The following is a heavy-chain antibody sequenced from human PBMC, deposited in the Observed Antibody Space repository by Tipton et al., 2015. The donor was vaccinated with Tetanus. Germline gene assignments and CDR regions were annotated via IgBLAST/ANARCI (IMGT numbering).Heavy chain of an antibody. CDR3: ASTKVWYYFDD. CDR2: TYNSGTT. J-gene: IGHJ4*02. CDR1: GGSISSGGYF. Sequence: TLSLTCTVSGGSISSGGYFWSWIRQHPGKGLEWIGHTYNSGTTSYNPSLKSRLTISADTSKNQFSLKVTSVTAADTAVYYCASTKVWYYFDDWGQGTLVTVSS. V-gene: IGHV4-31*03. D-gene: IGHD3-10*01.